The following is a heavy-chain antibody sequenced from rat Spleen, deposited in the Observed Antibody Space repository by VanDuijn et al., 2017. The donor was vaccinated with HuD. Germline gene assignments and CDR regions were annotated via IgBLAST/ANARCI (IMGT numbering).Heavy chain of an antibody. CDR2: ISYGDSSGHSGT. D-gene: IGHD1-9*01. Sequence: EVQLVESGGGLVQPGRSLKLSCTASGFTFSTFPMVWVRQAPKKGLEWVATISYGDSSGHSGTYYRDSVKGRFTISRDNAKSTLSLQMDSLRSEDTATYYCARRHYGYTDYFDY. J-gene: IGHJ2*01. CDR3: ARRHYGYTDYFDY. CDR1: GFTFSTFP. V-gene: IGHV5-7*01.